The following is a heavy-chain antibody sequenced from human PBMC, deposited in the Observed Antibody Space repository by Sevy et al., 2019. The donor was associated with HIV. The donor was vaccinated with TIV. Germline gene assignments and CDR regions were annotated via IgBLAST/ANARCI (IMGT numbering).Heavy chain of an antibody. CDR1: GXXFSSYW. CDR3: ARKILKIWDYYYYGMDX. D-gene: IGHD7-27*01. J-gene: IGHJ6*02. V-gene: IGHV3-7*01. Sequence: GGSLRLSCAASGXXFSSYWMSWVRQAPGKGLEWVANIKQDGSEKYYVDSVKGRFTISRDNAKNSLYLQMNSLRAEDTAVYYCARKILKIWDYYYYGMDXWGQGTTVTVSS. CDR2: IKQDGSEK.